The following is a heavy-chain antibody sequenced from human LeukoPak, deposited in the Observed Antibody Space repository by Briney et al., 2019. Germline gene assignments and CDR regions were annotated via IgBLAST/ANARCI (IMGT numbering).Heavy chain of an antibody. J-gene: IGHJ3*02. CDR3: ASDDSSRDDAFDI. V-gene: IGHV4-31*03. CDR1: GGSISSGGYY. D-gene: IGHD6-13*01. CDR2: IYYSGST. Sequence: SETLSLTCTVSGGSISSGGYYWSWIRQHPGKGLEWIGYIYYSGSTYYNPSLKSRVTISVDTSKNQFSLKLSSVTAADTAVYYCASDDSSRDDAFDIWGQGAMVTASS.